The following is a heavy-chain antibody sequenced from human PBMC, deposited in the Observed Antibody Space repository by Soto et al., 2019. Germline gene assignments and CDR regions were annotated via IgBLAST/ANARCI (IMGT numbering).Heavy chain of an antibody. D-gene: IGHD4-17*01. Sequence: QVQLAQSGAEVKKPGASVKISCTASGNTFTSYSIHWVRQAPGQGLEWMGMINPNGGSVSYAQRFQGRATLTRATSPTTVYMELSGRKTEDTAVYYCARTYGYWGQGTLVTVSS. CDR3: ARTYGY. CDR2: INPNGGSV. J-gene: IGHJ4*02. CDR1: GNTFTSYS. V-gene: IGHV1-46*01.